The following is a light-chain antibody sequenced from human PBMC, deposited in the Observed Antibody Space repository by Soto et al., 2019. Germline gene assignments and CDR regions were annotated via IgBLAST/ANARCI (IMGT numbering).Light chain of an antibody. CDR3: QQLNSYPFT. CDR2: AAS. V-gene: IGKV1-9*01. J-gene: IGKJ4*01. CDR1: QSISSY. Sequence: DIRLTQSPSSLSASVGDRVTITCRARQSISSYLNWYQQKPGKAPKLLIYAASTLQSGVPSRFSGSGSGKDFTLTSSSLQPEDFATYYCQQLNSYPFTFGGGTKVDIK.